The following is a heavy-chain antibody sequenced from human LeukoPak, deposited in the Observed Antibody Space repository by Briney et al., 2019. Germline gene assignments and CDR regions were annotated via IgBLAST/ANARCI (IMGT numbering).Heavy chain of an antibody. CDR2: INPDSGGT. J-gene: IGHJ3*02. CDR3: ARGQYYYDSSGYHDAFDI. CDR1: GYTFTGYY. D-gene: IGHD3-22*01. V-gene: IGHV1-2*02. Sequence: ASVKVSCKASGYTFTGYYIHWVRQAPGQGLEWMGWINPDSGGTNYAQKFQGRVTMTRDTSISTAYMELSRLRSDDTAVYYCARGQYYYDSSGYHDAFDIWGQGTMVTVSS.